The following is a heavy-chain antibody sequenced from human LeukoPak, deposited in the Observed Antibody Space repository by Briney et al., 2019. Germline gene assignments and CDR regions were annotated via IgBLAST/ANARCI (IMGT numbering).Heavy chain of an antibody. CDR3: TTVFPIAVAVYFDY. CDR1: GFTFSSYA. J-gene: IGHJ4*02. CDR2: IKSKTDGGTT. V-gene: IGHV3-15*01. D-gene: IGHD6-19*01. Sequence: PGGSLRLSCAASGFTFSSYAMSWVRQAPGKGLEWVGRIKSKTDGGTTDYAAPVKGRFTISRDDSKNTLYLQMNSLKTEDTAVYYCTTVFPIAVAVYFDYWGQGTLVTVSS.